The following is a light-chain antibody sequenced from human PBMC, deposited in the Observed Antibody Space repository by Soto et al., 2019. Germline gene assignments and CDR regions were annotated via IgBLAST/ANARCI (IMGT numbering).Light chain of an antibody. Sequence: HSVLTQPPSVSGAPGQRVTISCTGSSSNIGAGYDVHWYQQLPGTAPKLLIYGNSNRPSGVPDRFSGSKSGTSASLAITGLQAEDEADYYCQSYASSLSGWVFGGGTQLTVL. CDR3: QSYASSLSGWV. J-gene: IGLJ3*02. CDR2: GNS. V-gene: IGLV1-40*01. CDR1: SSNIGAGYD.